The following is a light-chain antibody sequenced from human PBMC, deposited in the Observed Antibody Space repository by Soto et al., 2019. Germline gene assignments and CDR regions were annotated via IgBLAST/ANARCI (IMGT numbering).Light chain of an antibody. CDR1: SSDFGIYNG. CDR3: SSYTTSSTYV. V-gene: IGLV2-18*02. Sequence: QSALTQPPSVSGSPGQSVTISCTGTSSDFGIYNGVSWYQQPPGTAPKLMIYDVINRPSGVPDRFSGSKSGNRAALTFSGLQSEDEADYYCSSYTTSSTYVCGPGTKLTVL. J-gene: IGLJ1*01. CDR2: DVI.